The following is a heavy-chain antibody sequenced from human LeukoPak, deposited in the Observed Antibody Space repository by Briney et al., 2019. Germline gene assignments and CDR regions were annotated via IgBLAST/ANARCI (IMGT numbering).Heavy chain of an antibody. CDR3: ARDTCGGDCYGGYYYGMDV. CDR1: GFTFSSSW. D-gene: IGHD2-21*02. J-gene: IGHJ6*02. CDR2: IKTDGSTT. V-gene: IGHV3-74*01. Sequence: GGSLRLSCAVSGFTFSSSWMHWVRQAPGKGLVWVSHIKTDGSTTAYADFVKGRFTISRDNSKNTLYLQMNSLRAEDTAVYYCARDTCGGDCYGGYYYGMDVWGQGTTVTVSS.